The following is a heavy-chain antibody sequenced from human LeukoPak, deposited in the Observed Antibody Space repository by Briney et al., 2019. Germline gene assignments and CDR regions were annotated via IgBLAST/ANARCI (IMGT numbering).Heavy chain of an antibody. Sequence: SVKVSCKASGGTFSSYGLVWVRQAPGQGLEYMGRIIPVRNMANYAQNFRDRVTITADESTSTAYMELSSLRSEDTAVYYCARGGSSWYVNWFDPWGQGTLVTVSS. CDR2: IIPVRNMA. V-gene: IGHV1-69*04. CDR1: GGTFSSYG. D-gene: IGHD6-13*01. J-gene: IGHJ5*02. CDR3: ARGGSSWYVNWFDP.